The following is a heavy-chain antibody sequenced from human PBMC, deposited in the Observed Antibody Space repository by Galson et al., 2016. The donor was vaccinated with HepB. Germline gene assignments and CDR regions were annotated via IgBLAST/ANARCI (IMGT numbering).Heavy chain of an antibody. CDR1: GYTFRFG. CDR2: VNSYTGDT. Sequence: SVKVSCKASGYTFRFGITWVRQAPGQGLEWMGWVNSYTGDTRYGQNFQGRVTMTTDTSTTTVYMELRSLGSDDTAVYYCVGNYNLWTGCNYWGQGTQVTVSS. J-gene: IGHJ4*02. V-gene: IGHV1-18*01. CDR3: VGNYNLWTGCNY. D-gene: IGHD3-3*01.